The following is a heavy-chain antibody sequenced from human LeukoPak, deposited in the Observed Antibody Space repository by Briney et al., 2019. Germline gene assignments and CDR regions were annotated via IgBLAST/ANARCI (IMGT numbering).Heavy chain of an antibody. V-gene: IGHV3-43*02. CDR2: ISGNGGRT. D-gene: IGHD3-16*01. Sequence: GGSLRLSCAASGFTFDDYSIHSVRQGPGKGLECVSLISGNGGRTYYADSVKGRFSISRDRTRNSLYLQMNSLRNKDAALYYCVNSANDADYGYFGYWGRGALVTVSS. CDR3: VNSANDADYGYFGY. CDR1: GFTFDDYS. J-gene: IGHJ4*02.